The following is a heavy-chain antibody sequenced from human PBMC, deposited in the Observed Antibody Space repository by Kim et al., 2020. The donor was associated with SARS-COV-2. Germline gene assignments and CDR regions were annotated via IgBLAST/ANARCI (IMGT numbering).Heavy chain of an antibody. D-gene: IGHD5-18*01. CDR1: GFSFSTYG. J-gene: IGHJ4*02. Sequence: LSLTCAASGFSFSTYGMHWVRQAPGKGLQWVAVMSYDGSNKYYVDSVKGRFTISRDNSRNTLYLQMNSLRPEDTAVYFCAKDSSRFTSGSQYFFDYWGRGTLVIVPS. V-gene: IGHV3-30*18. CDR2: MSYDGSNK. CDR3: AKDSSRFTSGSQYFFDY.